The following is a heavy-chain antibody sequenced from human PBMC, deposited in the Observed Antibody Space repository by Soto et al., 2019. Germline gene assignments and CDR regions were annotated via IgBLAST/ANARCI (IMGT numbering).Heavy chain of an antibody. J-gene: IGHJ5*02. V-gene: IGHV4-39*01. CDR3: ARHRGWHENWFDP. Sequence: QLQLQESGPGLVKPSGTLSLTCTVSGGSISSSSYYWGWIRQPPEKGLEWIGSVFYLGSTYYNPSLKSRVTTSVDTSKNQFSLTLTSVTAADTAVYYCARHRGWHENWFDPWGQGTLVTVSS. CDR2: VFYLGST. CDR1: GGSISSSSYY. D-gene: IGHD6-19*01.